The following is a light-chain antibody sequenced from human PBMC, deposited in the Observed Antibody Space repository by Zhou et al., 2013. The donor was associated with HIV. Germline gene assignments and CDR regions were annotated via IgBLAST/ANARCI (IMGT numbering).Light chain of an antibody. CDR2: DAS. CDR1: QDISNY. Sequence: DIQMTQSPSSLSASVGDRVTITCQASQDISNYLNWYQQKPGKAPKLLIYDASNLETGVPSRFSGSGSGTEFTLTISSLQPDDFATYYCQQYKSYWLTFGGGTKVEIK. J-gene: IGKJ4*01. V-gene: IGKV1-33*01. CDR3: QQYKSYWLT.